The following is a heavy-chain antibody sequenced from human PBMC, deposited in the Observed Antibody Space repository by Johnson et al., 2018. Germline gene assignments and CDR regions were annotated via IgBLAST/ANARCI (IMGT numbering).Heavy chain of an antibody. J-gene: IGHJ6*02. Sequence: QVQLVQSGGGVVQPGRSLRLSCEASGFTFSSYGMHWVRQAPGKGLEWVAVISYDGSNNYYADTVKGRFTIYRDNSKKTLYRPMNSLRAEDTGVCSWASTPDIVVVPAAIRVYYGMDVWGQGTTVTVSS. CDR3: ASTPDIVVVPAAIRVYYGMDV. CDR1: GFTFSSYG. CDR2: ISYDGSNN. V-gene: IGHV3-30*03. D-gene: IGHD2-2*02.